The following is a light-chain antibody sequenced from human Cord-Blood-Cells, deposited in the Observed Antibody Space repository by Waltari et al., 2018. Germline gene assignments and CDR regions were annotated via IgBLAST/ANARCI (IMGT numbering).Light chain of an antibody. CDR3: QQRSNWPPWIT. J-gene: IGKJ5*01. CDR1: QRVHSY. V-gene: IGKV3-11*01. Sequence: EIVLTPSPATLYLSPGERATLSCRASQRVHSYLAWYQQKPGQAPRLLIYDASNRATGSPARFSGSGSGTDFTLTISSLEPEDFAVYYCQQRSNWPPWITFGQGTRLEIK. CDR2: DAS.